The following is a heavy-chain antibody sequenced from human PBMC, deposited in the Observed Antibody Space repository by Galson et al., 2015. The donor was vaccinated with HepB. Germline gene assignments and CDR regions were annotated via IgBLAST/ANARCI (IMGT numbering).Heavy chain of an antibody. V-gene: IGHV4-34*01. J-gene: IGHJ6*03. CDR3: ARGRRWAPLDCSGGSCYSHYYYYMDV. CDR1: GGSFSGYY. CDR2: INHSGST. Sequence: SETLSLTCAVYGGSFSGYYWSWIRQPPGKGLEWIGEINHSGSTNYNPSLKSRVTISVDTSKNQFSLKLSSVTAADTAVYYCARGRRWAPLDCSGGSCYSHYYYYMDVWGKGTTVTVSS. D-gene: IGHD2-15*01.